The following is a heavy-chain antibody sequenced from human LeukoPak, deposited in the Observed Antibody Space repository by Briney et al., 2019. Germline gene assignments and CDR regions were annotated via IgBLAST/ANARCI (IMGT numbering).Heavy chain of an antibody. Sequence: TSETLSLTCAGYGGSFRGYYWSWIRQPPGKGLEWIGYIYYSGSTNYNPSLKSRVTISVDTSKNQFSLKLSSVTAADTAVYYCARVGTYGSGSYLSWLDYWGQGTLVTVSS. CDR1: GGSFRGYY. J-gene: IGHJ4*02. CDR2: IYYSGST. V-gene: IGHV4-59*01. CDR3: ARVGTYGSGSYLSWLDY. D-gene: IGHD3-10*01.